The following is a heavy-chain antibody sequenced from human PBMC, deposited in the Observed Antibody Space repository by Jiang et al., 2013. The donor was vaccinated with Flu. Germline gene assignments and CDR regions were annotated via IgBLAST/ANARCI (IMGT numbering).Heavy chain of an antibody. V-gene: IGHV1-3*04. CDR1: GNTFNNYD. CDR3: ANTRSSFYSNYFDD. D-gene: IGHD3-22*01. J-gene: IGHJ4*02. CDR2: INIGNGNT. Sequence: SGAEVKKPGASVKVSCKASGNTFNNYDIHWVRQAPGQRLEWMGWINIGNGNTKYSQRFQGRVTITRDTSANTAYMELSSLRSEDTAIYYCANTRSSFYSNYFDDWGQGTLVTVSS.